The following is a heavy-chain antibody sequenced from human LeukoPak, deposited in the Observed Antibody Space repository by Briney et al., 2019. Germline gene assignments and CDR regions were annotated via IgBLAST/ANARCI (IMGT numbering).Heavy chain of an antibody. CDR2: LSSDGSNK. V-gene: IGHV3-30*04. J-gene: IGHJ6*03. D-gene: IGHD6-13*01. CDR1: GFTFSIYD. Sequence: LPGRSLRLSCAASGFTFSIYDLHWVRQAPGKGLEWVAVLSSDGSNKYYADSVKGRFTISRDNSKNTLYLQMNSLRAEDTAIYYCARKSLRIAYYYMDVWGKGTTVTVSS. CDR3: ARKSLRIAYYYMDV.